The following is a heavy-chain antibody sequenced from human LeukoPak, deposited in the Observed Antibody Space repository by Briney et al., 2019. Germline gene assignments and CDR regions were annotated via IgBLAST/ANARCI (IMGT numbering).Heavy chain of an antibody. Sequence: ASVKVSCKASGYSFTGYYMHWVRQAPGQGLEWMGWINPNSGDTNYAQKFQGRVTMTRDTSISTDYMELSSLTSDDTAVYYGARSGTGEGLLFDYWGQGTLVTVSS. CDR3: ARSGTGEGLLFDY. CDR1: GYSFTGYY. V-gene: IGHV1-2*02. CDR2: INPNSGDT. D-gene: IGHD1-14*01. J-gene: IGHJ4*02.